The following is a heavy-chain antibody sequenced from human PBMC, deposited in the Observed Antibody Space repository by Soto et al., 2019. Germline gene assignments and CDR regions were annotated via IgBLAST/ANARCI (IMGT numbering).Heavy chain of an antibody. CDR3: ARRRGGYQLAH. J-gene: IGHJ4*02. D-gene: IGHD2-2*01. CDR2: INHSVST. Sequence: QVQLQQWGAGLLKPSETLSLTCAVYGGSFSGYYWSWIRQPPGKGLEWIGEINHSVSTTYNPSLKSRVTISVDTAKNQFSLKLRPVTAEDTAVYYCARRRGGYQLAHWGQGTLVNVSS. V-gene: IGHV4-34*01. CDR1: GGSFSGYY.